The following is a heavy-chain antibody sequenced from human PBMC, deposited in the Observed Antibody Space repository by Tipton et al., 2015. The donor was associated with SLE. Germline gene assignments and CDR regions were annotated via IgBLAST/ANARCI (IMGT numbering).Heavy chain of an antibody. J-gene: IGHJ3*02. V-gene: IGHV4-34*01. CDR1: GGSFSGYY. CDR2: INHSGST. D-gene: IGHD5-18*01. CDR3: ARRGSRDSYGYRDAFDI. Sequence: LRLSCAVYGGSFSGYYWSWIRQPPGKGLEWIGEINHSGSTNYNPSLKSRVTISVDTSKNQFSLKLSSVTAADTAVYYCARRGSRDSYGYRDAFDIWGQGTMVTVSS.